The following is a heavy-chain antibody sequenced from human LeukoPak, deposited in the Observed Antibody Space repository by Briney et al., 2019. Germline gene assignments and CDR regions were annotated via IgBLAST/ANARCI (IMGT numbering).Heavy chain of an antibody. CDR3: ARGRSFRMVI. V-gene: IGHV3-74*01. D-gene: IGHD3-16*02. CDR1: GFCFRPYW. J-gene: IGHJ6*04. CDR2: SKRDGSST. Sequence: GGSLRLSCAAPGFCFRPYWMHWVRQAPGKGLVWVSLSKRDGSSTKYEDSVKGRFTISRDNAKNTLYLQMSSLRAEDTAVYYCARGRSFRMVIWGKGHTVTVSS.